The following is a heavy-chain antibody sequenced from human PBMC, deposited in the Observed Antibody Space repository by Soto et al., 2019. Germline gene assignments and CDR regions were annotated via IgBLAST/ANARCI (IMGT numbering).Heavy chain of an antibody. V-gene: IGHV4-34*01. Sequence: SETLSLTCAVYGGSVNGYYWNWIRQPPGKGLEWIGEINHTGGTHYNPSLKSRVTMSVDTSKNQFSLRLSSVTAADTAIYYCATRITVFGLLIPPFDPWGQGTKVTVYS. CDR2: INHTGGT. CDR1: GGSVNGYY. CDR3: ATRITVFGLLIPPFDP. J-gene: IGHJ5*02. D-gene: IGHD3-3*01.